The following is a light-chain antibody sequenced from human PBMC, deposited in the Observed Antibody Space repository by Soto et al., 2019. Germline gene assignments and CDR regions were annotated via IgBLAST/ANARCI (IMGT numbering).Light chain of an antibody. J-gene: IGLJ1*01. CDR3: SSYTGSSYV. CDR1: SSDVGGYNY. Sequence: QSVLAQPASVSGSPGQSITISCTGTSSDVGGYNYVSWYQQHPGKAPKLMIYAVSNRPSGVSYRFSGSKSGNTASLNISGLQAEDEADYYCSSYTGSSYVFGTGTKLTVL. V-gene: IGLV2-14*01. CDR2: AVS.